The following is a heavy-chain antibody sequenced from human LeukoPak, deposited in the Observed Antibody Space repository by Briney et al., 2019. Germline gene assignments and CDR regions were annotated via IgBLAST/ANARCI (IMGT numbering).Heavy chain of an antibody. D-gene: IGHD3-10*01. V-gene: IGHV4-59*12. Sequence: SETLSLTCTVSGGSISSYYWSWIRQPPGKGLEWIGYIYYSGSTNYNPSLKSRVTISVDTSKNQFSLKLTSVTAADTAVYYCARDSYYYGSGRRLDVWGKGTTVTISS. CDR2: IYYSGST. CDR3: ARDSYYYGSGRRLDV. CDR1: GGSISSYY. J-gene: IGHJ6*04.